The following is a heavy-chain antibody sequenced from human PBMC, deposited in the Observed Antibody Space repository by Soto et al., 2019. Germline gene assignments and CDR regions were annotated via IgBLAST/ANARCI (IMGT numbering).Heavy chain of an antibody. D-gene: IGHD1-1*01. J-gene: IGHJ3*02. V-gene: IGHV5-51*03. CDR1: GYSFTTHW. CDR3: ARSPTAGTRVVHDAFDI. CDR2: IYPGDSET. Sequence: EVQLVQSGAEVKKPGESLKISCKGSGYSFTTHWLGWVRQMPGKGLEWRGIIYPGDSETKYSPSFQGQVTISADKSISTAYLQWSSLKAPDTAMYYCARSPTAGTRVVHDAFDIWGQGTMVTVSS.